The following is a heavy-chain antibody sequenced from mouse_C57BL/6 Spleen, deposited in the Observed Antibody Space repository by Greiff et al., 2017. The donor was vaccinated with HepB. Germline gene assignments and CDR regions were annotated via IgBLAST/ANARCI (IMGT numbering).Heavy chain of an antibody. V-gene: IGHV1-26*01. J-gene: IGHJ4*01. CDR3: ERKGGECVDY. CDR1: GYTFTDYY. CDR2: INPNNGGT. Sequence: EVQLQQSGPELVKPGASVKISCKASGYTFTDYYMNWVKQSHGKSLEWIGDINPNNGGTSYNQKFKGKATLTVDKSSSTAYMELRSLTSEDSAVYYCERKGGECVDYGGQGTSVTVSS.